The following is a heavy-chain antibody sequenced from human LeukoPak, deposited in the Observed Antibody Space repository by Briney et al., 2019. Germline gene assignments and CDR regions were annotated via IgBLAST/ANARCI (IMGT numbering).Heavy chain of an antibody. CDR2: ITPLLGMA. CDR3: ARDASYYGLDV. J-gene: IGHJ6*02. CDR1: ADTFKRYA. Sequence: SVKVSCNASADTFKRYAISWVRQAPGHGLEWMGRITPLLGMANYTQRFQGRVTITADKSTHTAYMELSTLRSDDTAVYYCARDASYYGLDVWGQGTTVTVSS. V-gene: IGHV1-69*04.